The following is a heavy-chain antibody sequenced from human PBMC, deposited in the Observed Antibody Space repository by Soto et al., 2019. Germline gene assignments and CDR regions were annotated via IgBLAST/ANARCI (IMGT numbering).Heavy chain of an antibody. J-gene: IGHJ3*01. Sequence: QARLVESGGGVVQPGTSLRLSCAASGFTFSDYVIHWVRQAAGKGPEWVASMTYDGATEYYADSVKGRFTMSRDNSKRALSLQMNSLRPDDTAVYYCARVRLSIAVNDALDVWGQGTTVTVSS. CDR1: GFTFSDYV. CDR2: MTYDGATE. V-gene: IGHV3-30*14. CDR3: ARVRLSIAVNDALDV. D-gene: IGHD3-3*02.